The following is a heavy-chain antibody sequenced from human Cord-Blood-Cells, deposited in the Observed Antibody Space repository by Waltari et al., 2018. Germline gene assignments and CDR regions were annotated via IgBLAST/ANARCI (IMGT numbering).Heavy chain of an antibody. D-gene: IGHD6-13*01. Sequence: QVQLVQSGAEVQTPGSPVKVSCTASRGTFSSYAIRWVRPAPGQGLEWMGGIIPMFGTTNYGQKFQGRVTITADESASTAYMELSSLRSDDTAVYYCARDNSSSWLYNWFDPWGQGTLVTVSS. V-gene: IGHV1-69*01. CDR2: IIPMFGTT. CDR3: ARDNSSSWLYNWFDP. J-gene: IGHJ5*02. CDR1: RGTFSSYA.